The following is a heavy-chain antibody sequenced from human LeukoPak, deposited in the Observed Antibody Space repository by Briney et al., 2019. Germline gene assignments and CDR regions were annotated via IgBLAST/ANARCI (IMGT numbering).Heavy chain of an antibody. Sequence: SETLSLTCTVSSGSINNYHWSWLRQPAGKGLEWIGQIHTSGSTNYNPPLKSRATMSIDTPENQFSLTIRSVTAADTAVYYCATRDISSGWSFDYWGPGTLVTVSS. CDR3: ATRDISSGWSFDY. CDR2: IHTSGST. CDR1: SGSINNYH. J-gene: IGHJ4*02. D-gene: IGHD6-19*01. V-gene: IGHV4-4*07.